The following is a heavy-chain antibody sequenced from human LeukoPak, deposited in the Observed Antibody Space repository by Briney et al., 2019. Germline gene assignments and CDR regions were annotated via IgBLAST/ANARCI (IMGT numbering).Heavy chain of an antibody. CDR1: GFTFSNAW. V-gene: IGHV3-15*01. Sequence: PGGSLRLSCVVSGFTFSNAWMSWIRQAPGKGLEWVGRIKTKTDGDRTDYAAPVEGRFTISRDDSKNTLSLQMNSLKTEDTAVYYCVEGPARIRYWGQGTLVTVSS. CDR2: IKTKTDGDRT. D-gene: IGHD6-6*01. J-gene: IGHJ4*02. CDR3: VEGPARIRY.